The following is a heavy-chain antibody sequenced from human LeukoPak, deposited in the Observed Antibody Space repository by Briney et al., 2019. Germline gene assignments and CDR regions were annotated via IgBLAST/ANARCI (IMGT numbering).Heavy chain of an antibody. V-gene: IGHV1-69*13. J-gene: IGHJ4*02. CDR3: ARDGNYYATFDY. Sequence: SVKVSCKASGGTFSSYAISWVRQAPGQGLEWMGGIIPIFGTANYAQKFQGRVTITADESTSTVYMELSSLRSEDTAVYYCARDGNYYATFDYWGQGTLVTVSP. CDR2: IIPIFGTA. CDR1: GGTFSSYA. D-gene: IGHD3-10*01.